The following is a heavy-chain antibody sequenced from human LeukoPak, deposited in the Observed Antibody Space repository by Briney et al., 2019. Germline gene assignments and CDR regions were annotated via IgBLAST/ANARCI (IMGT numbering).Heavy chain of an antibody. CDR2: ISGSGGST. D-gene: IGHD5-12*01. J-gene: IGHJ4*02. CDR1: GFTFSSYA. V-gene: IGHV3-23*01. CDR3: AKAGVVATILYYFDY. Sequence: GRSLRLSCAASGFTFSSYAMSWVRQAPGKGLEWVSAISGSGGSTYYADSVKGRFTISRDNSKNTLYLQMNSLRAEDTAVYYCAKAGVVATILYYFDYWGQGTLVTVSS.